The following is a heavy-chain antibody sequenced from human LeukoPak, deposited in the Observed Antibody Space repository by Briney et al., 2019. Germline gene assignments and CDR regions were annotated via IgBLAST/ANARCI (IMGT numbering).Heavy chain of an antibody. CDR3: LACYRSIPCY. D-gene: IGHD2-2*01. Sequence: GGSLRLSCAAAGFIFNTYAMSWVRQAPGKGLEWVSAISGRGDSTWYADSVKGRFTISRDNSKNTLYLQMSSLRSDDTAVYYRLACYRSIPCYWGQGTLVTVSS. CDR2: ISGRGDST. CDR1: GFIFNTYA. V-gene: IGHV3-23*01. J-gene: IGHJ4*02.